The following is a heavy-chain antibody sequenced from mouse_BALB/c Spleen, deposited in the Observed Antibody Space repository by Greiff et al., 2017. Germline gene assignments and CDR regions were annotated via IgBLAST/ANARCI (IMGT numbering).Heavy chain of an antibody. CDR3: ARGGLDGYWYFDV. CDR1: GFTFSSYA. D-gene: IGHD3-1*01. V-gene: IGHV5-9-3*01. Sequence: EVQGVESGGGLVKPGGSLKLSCAASGFTFSSYAMSWVRQTPEKRLEWVATISSGGSYTYYPDSVKGRFTISRDNAKNTLYLQMSSLRSEDTAMYYCARGGLDGYWYFDVWGAGTTVTVSS. J-gene: IGHJ1*01. CDR2: ISSGGSYT.